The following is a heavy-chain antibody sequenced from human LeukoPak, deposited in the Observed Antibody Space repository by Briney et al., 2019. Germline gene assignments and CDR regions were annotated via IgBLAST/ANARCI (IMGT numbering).Heavy chain of an antibody. V-gene: IGHV3-23*01. J-gene: IGHJ4*02. CDR1: GFAFHIYA. D-gene: IGHD2-2*01. Sequence: TGGSLRLSCAASGFAFHIYAMSWVRQSPGEGLEWVSAISSSGGSTYHAESVKGRFTISRDNSKNTLYLQMNSLRAEYTAVYYCAKGSTTSRPYYFDYWGQGTLVTVSS. CDR2: ISSSGGST. CDR3: AKGSTTSRPYYFDY.